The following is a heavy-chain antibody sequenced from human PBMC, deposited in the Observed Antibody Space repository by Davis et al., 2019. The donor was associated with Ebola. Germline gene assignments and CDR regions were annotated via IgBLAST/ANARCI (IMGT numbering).Heavy chain of an antibody. D-gene: IGHD3/OR15-3a*01. J-gene: IGHJ4*02. Sequence: AASVKVSCKASGYTFKNSAISWVRQAPGQGLEWMGWISAYNGNTAYAQILQGRVTMTTDTSTTTAYMELTSLRSDDTAVYYCARSSFLDWLVTDYWGQGTLVTVSS. CDR3: ARSSFLDWLVTDY. CDR1: GYTFKNSA. V-gene: IGHV1-18*01. CDR2: ISAYNGNT.